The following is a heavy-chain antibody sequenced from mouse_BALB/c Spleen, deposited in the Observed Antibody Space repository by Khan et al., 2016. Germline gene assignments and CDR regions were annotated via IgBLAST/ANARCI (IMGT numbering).Heavy chain of an antibody. D-gene: IGHD1-1*01. V-gene: IGHV3-2*02. CDR2: ISYSGST. J-gene: IGHJ2*01. CDR3: AAGTYDYFDY. Sequence: EVQLQESGPGLVKPSQSLSLTCTVTGYSITSDYACNWIRQFPGNKLEWMGYISYSGSTSYNPSLKSRISITRDTAKNQFFLQLNSVTTEDTATYYCAAGTYDYFDYWGPGTTLTVSS. CDR1: GYSITSDYA.